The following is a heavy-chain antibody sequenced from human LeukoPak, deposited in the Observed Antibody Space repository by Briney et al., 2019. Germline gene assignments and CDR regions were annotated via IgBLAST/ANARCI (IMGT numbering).Heavy chain of an antibody. CDR1: GYTFTSYG. CDR2: ISAYNGNT. D-gene: IGHD2-2*01. J-gene: IGHJ3*02. V-gene: IGHV1-18*01. Sequence: ASVKVSCKASGYTFTSYGISWVRQAPGQGLEWMGWISAYNGNTNYAQKLQGRVTMTTDTSTSTAYMELRSLRSDDTAVYYCARADLVVVPAARNHAFDIWGQGTMVTVSS. CDR3: ARADLVVVPAARNHAFDI.